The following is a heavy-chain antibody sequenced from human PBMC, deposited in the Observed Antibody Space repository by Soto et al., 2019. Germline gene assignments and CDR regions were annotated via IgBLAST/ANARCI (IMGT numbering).Heavy chain of an antibody. Sequence: QVQLVQSGAEVKKPGASVKVSCKASGYTFTSYGISWVRQAPGQGLVWMGWISAYNGNTNYAQKLQGRVTMTTDTSTSTAYMELRSLRSDDTAVYYCAREGLSPYTVTLRGSYYYYGMDVWGQGTTVTVSS. CDR3: AREGLSPYTVTLRGSYYYYGMDV. CDR1: GYTFTSYG. V-gene: IGHV1-18*01. J-gene: IGHJ6*02. CDR2: ISAYNGNT. D-gene: IGHD4-17*01.